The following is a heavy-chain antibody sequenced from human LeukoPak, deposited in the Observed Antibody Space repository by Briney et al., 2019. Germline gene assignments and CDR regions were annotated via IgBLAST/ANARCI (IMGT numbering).Heavy chain of an antibody. D-gene: IGHD4-11*01. J-gene: IGHJ4*02. V-gene: IGHV4-59*01. CDR3: ARGSTVLDY. CDR1: GGSISSYY. CDR2: IYYSGST. Sequence: SETLSLTCAVSGGSISSYYWSWIRQPPGKGLEWIGYIYYSGSTNYNPSLKSRVTISVDTSKNQFSLKLSSVTAADTAVYYCARGSTVLDYWGQGTLVTVSS.